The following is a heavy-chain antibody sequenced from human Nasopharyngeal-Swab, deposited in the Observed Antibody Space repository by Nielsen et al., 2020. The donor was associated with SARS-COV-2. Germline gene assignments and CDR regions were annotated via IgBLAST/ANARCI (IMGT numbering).Heavy chain of an antibody. D-gene: IGHD3-3*01. CDR3: ASGGVNANTIFGVVIPPLWYYYGMDV. J-gene: IGHJ6*02. Sequence: WIRQPPGKGLEWIGCIYYSGSTYYNPSLKSRDTISVDTSKNQFSLKLSSVTAADTAVYYCASGGVNANTIFGVVIPPLWYYYGMDVWGQGTTVTVSS. CDR2: IYYSGST. V-gene: IGHV4-39*07.